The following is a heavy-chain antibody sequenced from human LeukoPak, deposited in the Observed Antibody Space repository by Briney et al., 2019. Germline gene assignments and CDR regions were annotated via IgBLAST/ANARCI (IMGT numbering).Heavy chain of an antibody. CDR1: GFTFKSYW. Sequence: GGTLRLSCAASGFTFKSYWMTCVRQAPGRGLEYLANIKQDGSEQDYVDFVKGRFTISRDNAKNSLYLQMNSLRAEDTAVYYCARDVFGLAAAGGGLFDAFDVWGQGTMVSVSS. J-gene: IGHJ3*01. CDR2: IKQDGSEQ. D-gene: IGHD6-13*01. V-gene: IGHV3-7*01. CDR3: ARDVFGLAAAGGGLFDAFDV.